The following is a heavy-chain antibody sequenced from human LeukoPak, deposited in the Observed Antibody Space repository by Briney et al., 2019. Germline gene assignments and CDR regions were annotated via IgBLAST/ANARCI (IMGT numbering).Heavy chain of an antibody. CDR3: ARVAFGLYVMDV. D-gene: IGHD3/OR15-3a*01. J-gene: IGHJ6*02. Sequence: KPGGSLRLSCAASGFIFSTYSMNWVRQAPGKGLEWVSSISSDSNYIYYADSLKGRFTISRDNAKNPLYLQMISLRAEDTAVYYCARVAFGLYVMDVWGQGTTVTVS. CDR2: ISSDSNYI. V-gene: IGHV3-21*01. CDR1: GFIFSTYS.